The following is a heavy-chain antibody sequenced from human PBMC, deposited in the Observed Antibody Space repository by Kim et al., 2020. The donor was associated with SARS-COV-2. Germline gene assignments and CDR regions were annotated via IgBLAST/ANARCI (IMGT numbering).Heavy chain of an antibody. CDR3: ARYSGQNAMDV. CDR2: IYTSGST. Sequence: SETLSLTCTVSGGSISSGSYYWTWIRQPAGKGLEWIGRIYTSGSTNYNPSLKSRVTISVDTSKNQLSLKLSSVTAADTAVYYCARYSGQNAMDVWGQGTAVTVSS. J-gene: IGHJ6*02. V-gene: IGHV4-61*02. D-gene: IGHD4-4*01. CDR1: GGSISSGSYY.